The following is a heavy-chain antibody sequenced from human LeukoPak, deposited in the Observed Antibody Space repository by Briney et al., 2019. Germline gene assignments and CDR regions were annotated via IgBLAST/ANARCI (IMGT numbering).Heavy chain of an antibody. V-gene: IGHV3-7*01. J-gene: IGHJ4*02. D-gene: IGHD3-22*01. CDR2: IKQDGSEK. CDR3: ARDNYYDSSGYPD. CDR1: GFTFSSYW. Sequence: PGGSLRLSCAASGFTFSSYWMSWVRQAPGKGLEWVANIKQDGSEKYYVDSVKGRFTISRDNAKNSLYLQMNSLRAEDTVVYYCARDNYYDSSGYPDWGQGTLVTVSS.